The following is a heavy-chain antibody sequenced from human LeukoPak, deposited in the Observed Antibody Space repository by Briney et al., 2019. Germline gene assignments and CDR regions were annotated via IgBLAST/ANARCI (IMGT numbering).Heavy chain of an antibody. Sequence: SETLSLTCTVSGGSISSYYWSWIRQPPGKGLEWIGYIYTSGSTNYNPSLKSRVTISVDTSKNQFSLKLSSVTAADTAVYYCARVSRPMSSGWYGGRVYCDYWGQGTLVTVSS. J-gene: IGHJ4*02. CDR2: IYTSGST. CDR1: GGSISSYY. D-gene: IGHD6-19*01. CDR3: ARVSRPMSSGWYGGRVYCDY. V-gene: IGHV4-4*09.